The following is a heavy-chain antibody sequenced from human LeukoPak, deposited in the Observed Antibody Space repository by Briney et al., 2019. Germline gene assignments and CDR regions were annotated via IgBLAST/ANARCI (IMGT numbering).Heavy chain of an antibody. V-gene: IGHV5-51*01. CDR1: GYSFTSYW. CDR2: IYPADSDT. J-gene: IGHJ5*02. CDR3: ARLAEPVLVPATIAGWFDP. Sequence: GGSLKISCKGSGYSFTSYWVGWVRQMPGKGLEWMGIIYPADSDTRYSPSFQGQVTISADKSISTAYLQWSSLKASDTAMYYCARLAEPVLVPATIAGWFDPWGQGTPVTVSS. D-gene: IGHD2-2*01.